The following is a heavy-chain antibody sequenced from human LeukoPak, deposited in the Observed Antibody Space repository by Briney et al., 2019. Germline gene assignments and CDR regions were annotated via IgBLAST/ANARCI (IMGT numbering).Heavy chain of an antibody. Sequence: SQTLSLTCAISGDSVSTNSAAWNWIRQSPSRGLEWLGRTYYRSKWYNDYAVSVKSRITINPDTSKNQFSLKLSSVTAADTAVYYCARDSSHGPYRITIFGGRGWFDPWGQGTLVTVSS. CDR3: ARDSSHGPYRITIFGGRGWFDP. CDR1: GDSVSTNSAA. CDR2: TYYRSKWYN. V-gene: IGHV6-1*01. J-gene: IGHJ5*02. D-gene: IGHD3-3*01.